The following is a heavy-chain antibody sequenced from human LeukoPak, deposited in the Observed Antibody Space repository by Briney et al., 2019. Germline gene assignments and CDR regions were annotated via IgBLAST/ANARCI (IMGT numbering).Heavy chain of an antibody. CDR2: IYYSGST. CDR1: GGSISSYY. J-gene: IGHJ3*02. CDR3: ARPYYYDSSGEPYAFDI. D-gene: IGHD3-22*01. Sequence: PSETLSLTCTVSGGSISSYYWSWIRQPPGKGLEWIGYIYYSGSTNYNPSLKSRVTISVDTSKNQFSLKLSSVTAADTAVYYCARPYYYDSSGEPYAFDIWGQGTMVTVSS. V-gene: IGHV4-59*08.